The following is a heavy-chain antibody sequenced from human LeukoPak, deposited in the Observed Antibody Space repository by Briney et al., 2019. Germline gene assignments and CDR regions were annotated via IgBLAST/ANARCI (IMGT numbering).Heavy chain of an antibody. CDR2: IKQDGSEK. Sequence: GGSLRLSCAASGFTFSSYWMSWVRQAPGKGLEWVANIKQDGSEKYYVGSVKGRFTISRDNAKNSLYLQMNSLRAEDTAVYYCARESVVVVAAKAYNWFDPWGQGTLVTVSS. CDR1: GFTFSSYW. J-gene: IGHJ5*02. V-gene: IGHV3-7*01. CDR3: ARESVVVVAAKAYNWFDP. D-gene: IGHD2-15*01.